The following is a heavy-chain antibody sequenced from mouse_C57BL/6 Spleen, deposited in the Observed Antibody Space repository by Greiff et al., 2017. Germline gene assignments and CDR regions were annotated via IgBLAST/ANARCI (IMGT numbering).Heavy chain of an antibody. CDR3: ARRDWDWYFDV. CDR1: GYAFSSSW. Sequence: QVQLQQSGPELVKPGASVKISCKASGYAFSSSWMNWVKQRPGKGLEWIGRIYPGDGDTNYNGKFKGKATLTADKSSSTAYMQLSSLISEDSAVYFCARRDWDWYFDVWGTGTTVTVSS. D-gene: IGHD4-1*01. J-gene: IGHJ1*03. CDR2: IYPGDGDT. V-gene: IGHV1-82*01.